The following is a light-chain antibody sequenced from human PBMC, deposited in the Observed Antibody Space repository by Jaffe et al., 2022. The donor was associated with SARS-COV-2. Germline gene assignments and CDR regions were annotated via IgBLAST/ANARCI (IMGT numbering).Light chain of an antibody. Sequence: QSALTQPPSVSGSPGQSVTISCTGTSSDVGSYNRVSWYQQPPGTAPKLMIYEVSNRPSGVPDRFSGSKSGNTASLTISGLQAEDEADYYCSSYTSSITWVFGGGTKLTVL. CDR1: SSDVGSYNR. CDR2: EVS. CDR3: SSYTSSITWV. V-gene: IGLV2-18*02. J-gene: IGLJ3*02.